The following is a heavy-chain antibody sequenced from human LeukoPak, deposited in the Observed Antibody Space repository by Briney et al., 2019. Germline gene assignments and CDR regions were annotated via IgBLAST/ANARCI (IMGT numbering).Heavy chain of an antibody. CDR3: ARQIAAAGTVGRIYYYYYMDV. D-gene: IGHD6-13*01. V-gene: IGHV5-51*01. J-gene: IGHJ6*03. CDR2: IYPGDSDT. Sequence: GESLKISCKGSGYSFTSYWIGWVRQMSGKGLEWMGIIYPGDSDTRYSASFQGQVTISADKSISTAYLQWSSLKASDTAMYYCARQIAAAGTVGRIYYYYYMDVWGKGTTVTVSS. CDR1: GYSFTSYW.